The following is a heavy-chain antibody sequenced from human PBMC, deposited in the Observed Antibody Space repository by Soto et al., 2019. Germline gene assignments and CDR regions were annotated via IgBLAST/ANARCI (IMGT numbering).Heavy chain of an antibody. CDR1: GYTFTSYG. D-gene: IGHD6-6*01. J-gene: IGHJ2*01. CDR2: ISAYNGNT. Sequence: QVQLVQSGAEVKKPGASVKVSCKASGYTFTSYGISWVRQAPGQGLEWMGWISAYNGNTNYAQKLQGRVTMTTDTSTSTADMELRSLRSDDTAVYYCARVARIAARPPSWYFDLWGRGTLVTVSS. V-gene: IGHV1-18*01. CDR3: ARVARIAARPPSWYFDL.